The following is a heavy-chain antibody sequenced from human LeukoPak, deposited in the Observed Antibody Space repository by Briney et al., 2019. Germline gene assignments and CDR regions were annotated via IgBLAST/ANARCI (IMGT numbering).Heavy chain of an antibody. CDR3: AREGSSWFTLYYFDY. CDR2: ISYDGSNK. J-gene: IGHJ4*02. V-gene: IGHV3-30*19. CDR1: GFTFSSYG. Sequence: GRSLRLSCAASGFTFSSYGMHWVRQAPGKGLEWVAVISYDGSNKYYADSVKGRFTISRDNSKNTLYLQMNSLRAEDTAVYYCAREGSSWFTLYYFDYWGQGTLVTVSS. D-gene: IGHD6-13*01.